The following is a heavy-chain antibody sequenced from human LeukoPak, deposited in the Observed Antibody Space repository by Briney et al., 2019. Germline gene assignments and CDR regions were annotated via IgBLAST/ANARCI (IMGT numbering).Heavy chain of an antibody. CDR3: VTFYETY. V-gene: IGHV3-74*01. Sequence: GGSLRLSCAASGTYLMHWVRRAPGKGLVWVSHINSDGSWTGYADSVKGRFTISKDNAKNTVSLQMNNLRAEDTAVYYCVTFYETYWGRGTLVTVSS. D-gene: IGHD2/OR15-2a*01. CDR1: GTYL. J-gene: IGHJ4*02. CDR2: INSDGSWT.